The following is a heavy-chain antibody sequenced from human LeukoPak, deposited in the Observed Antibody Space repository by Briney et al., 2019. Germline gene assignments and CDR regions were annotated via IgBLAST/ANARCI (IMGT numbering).Heavy chain of an antibody. CDR3: ARDIAVNWFDP. CDR1: GGSISSGDYY. CDR2: IYYSGST. J-gene: IGHJ5*02. V-gene: IGHV4-30-4*08. D-gene: IGHD2-21*01. Sequence: PSETLSLTCTVSGGSISSGDYYWRWIRQPPGKGLEWIGYIYYSGSTYYNPSLKSRVTISVDTSKNQFSLKLSSVTAADTAVYYCARDIAVNWFDPWGQGTLVTVSS.